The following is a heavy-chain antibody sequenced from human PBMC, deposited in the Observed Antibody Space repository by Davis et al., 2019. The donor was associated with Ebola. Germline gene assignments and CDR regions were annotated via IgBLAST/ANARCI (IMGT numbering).Heavy chain of an antibody. CDR1: GFTFSNYA. D-gene: IGHD3-10*01. V-gene: IGHV3-23*01. J-gene: IGHJ5*02. Sequence: PGGSLRLSCAASGFTFSNYAMSWVRQAPGKGLEWVSGISGSGATTYYADSVKGRFTISRDNSKNPLYLQMNSLRAEDTAVYYCARDITLRGPFDPWGQGTLVTVSS. CDR3: ARDITLRGPFDP. CDR2: ISGSGATT.